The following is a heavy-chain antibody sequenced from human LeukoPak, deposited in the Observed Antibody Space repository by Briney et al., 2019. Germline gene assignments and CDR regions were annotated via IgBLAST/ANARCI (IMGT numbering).Heavy chain of an antibody. V-gene: IGHV3-48*03. CDR2: ISGSGSNI. Sequence: GGSLRLSCAASGFTFSSFEMNWVRQAPGKGLEWASYISGSGSNIYYADSVKGRFTISRDNAKNSLSLQMNSLRAEDTAIYYCAREAVPGGRGDTFDIWGQGTMVTVSS. CDR1: GFTFSSFE. J-gene: IGHJ3*02. CDR3: AREAVPGGRGDTFDI. D-gene: IGHD6-19*01.